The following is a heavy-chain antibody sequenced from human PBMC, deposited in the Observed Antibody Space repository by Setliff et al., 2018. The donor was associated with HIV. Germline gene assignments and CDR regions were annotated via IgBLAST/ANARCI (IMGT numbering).Heavy chain of an antibody. D-gene: IGHD3-9*01. J-gene: IGHJ2*01. CDR3: VGHYYDPLTGYYVWFFDV. CDR2: VKSKSDGGTT. V-gene: IGHV3-15*05. Sequence: WIRQPPGKGLEWIGRVKSKSDGGTTSYAAPVKDRFTVSRDDSRNTLYLQMNNLKTEDTATYYCVGHYYDPLTGYYVWFFDVWGRGTLVTVSS.